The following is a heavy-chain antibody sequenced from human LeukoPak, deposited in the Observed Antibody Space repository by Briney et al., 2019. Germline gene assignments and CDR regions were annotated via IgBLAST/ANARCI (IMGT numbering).Heavy chain of an antibody. CDR1: GFTFSDYG. V-gene: IGHV3-23*01. J-gene: IGHJ5*02. D-gene: IGHD3-3*01. Sequence: PGGSLRLSCAASGFTFSDYGMSWVRQAPGKGLEWVSIISDSGGTTYYADSVKGRFTISRDNSKNTLYLQMNSLRAEDTAVYYCARGAQVWSVRNWFDPWGQGTLVTVSS. CDR2: ISDSGGTT. CDR3: ARGAQVWSVRNWFDP.